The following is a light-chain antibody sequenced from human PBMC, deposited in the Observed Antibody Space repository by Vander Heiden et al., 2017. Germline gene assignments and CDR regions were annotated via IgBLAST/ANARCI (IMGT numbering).Light chain of an antibody. J-gene: IGLJ2*01. CDR2: DDS. CDR3: QVWDSSSDHPKVV. CDR1: TIGSKR. V-gene: IGLV3-21*02. Sequence: SYVLTQPPSVSVAPGQTARITCVGNTIGSKRLHWYQQKPGQAPVLVVYDDSDRPSGIPERFSGSNSGNTAALTISRVEAGDEADYYCQVWDSSSDHPKVVFGGGTKLTVL.